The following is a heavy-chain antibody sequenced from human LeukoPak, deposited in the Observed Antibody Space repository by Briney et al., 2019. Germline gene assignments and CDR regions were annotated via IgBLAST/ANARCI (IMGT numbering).Heavy chain of an antibody. CDR3: ARTRYYYDSSGYYY. V-gene: IGHV4-4*07. J-gene: IGHJ4*02. CDR1: GGSISSYY. Sequence: SETLSLTCTVSGGSISSYYWSWIRQPAGKGLEWIGRIYTSGSTNYNPSLKSRVTMSVDTSKNQFSLKLNSVTAADTAVYYCARTRYYYDSSGYYYWGQGTLVTVSS. D-gene: IGHD3-22*01. CDR2: IYTSGST.